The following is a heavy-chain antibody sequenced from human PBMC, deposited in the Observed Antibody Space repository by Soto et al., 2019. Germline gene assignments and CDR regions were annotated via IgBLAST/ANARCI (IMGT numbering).Heavy chain of an antibody. Sequence: SETLSLTCAVYGGSFSGYYWIRIRQPPGKGLEWIGEINHSGSTYYNPSLKSRVTISVDTSKNQFSLKLSSVTAADTAVYYCAREDHYGSASFGYWGQGTLVTVSS. J-gene: IGHJ4*02. CDR1: GGSFSGYY. CDR3: AREDHYGSASFGY. V-gene: IGHV4-34*01. CDR2: INHSGST. D-gene: IGHD3-10*01.